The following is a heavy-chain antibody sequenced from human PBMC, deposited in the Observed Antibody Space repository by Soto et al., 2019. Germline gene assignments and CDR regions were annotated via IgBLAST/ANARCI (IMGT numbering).Heavy chain of an antibody. Sequence: ASVKVSCKASGYTFTSYGISWVRQAPGQGLEWMGWISAYNGNTNYAQKLQGRVTMTTDTSTSTAYMELRSLRSDDTAVYYCARDQSGWELTTFFDYWGRGTLVTVSS. J-gene: IGHJ4*02. CDR1: GYTFTSYG. D-gene: IGHD1-26*01. V-gene: IGHV1-18*04. CDR3: ARDQSGWELTTFFDY. CDR2: ISAYNGNT.